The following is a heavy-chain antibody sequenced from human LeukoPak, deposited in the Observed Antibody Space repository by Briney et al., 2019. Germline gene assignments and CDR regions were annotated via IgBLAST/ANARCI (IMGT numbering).Heavy chain of an antibody. CDR3: ARAVGLRDAFDI. D-gene: IGHD2-15*01. CDR1: GGSIGSSSYY. J-gene: IGHJ3*02. Sequence: PSETLSLTCTVSGGSIGSSSYYWGWIRQPPGKGLEWIGSIYYSGSTYYNPSLKSRVTISVDTSKNQFSLKLSSVTAADTAVYYCARAVGLRDAFDIWGQGTMVTVSS. CDR2: IYYSGST. V-gene: IGHV4-39*01.